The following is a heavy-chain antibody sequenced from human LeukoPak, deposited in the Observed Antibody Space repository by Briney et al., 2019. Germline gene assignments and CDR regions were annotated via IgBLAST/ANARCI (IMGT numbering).Heavy chain of an antibody. CDR3: AKDFGDYESFDY. Sequence: TGGSLRLSCAASGFTFSSYAMSWVRQAPGRGLEWVSAISGSGGSTYYADSVKGRFTISGDNSKNTLYLQMNSLRAEDTAVYYCAKDFGDYESFDYWGQGTLVTVSS. CDR2: ISGSGGST. CDR1: GFTFSSYA. V-gene: IGHV3-23*01. D-gene: IGHD4-17*01. J-gene: IGHJ4*02.